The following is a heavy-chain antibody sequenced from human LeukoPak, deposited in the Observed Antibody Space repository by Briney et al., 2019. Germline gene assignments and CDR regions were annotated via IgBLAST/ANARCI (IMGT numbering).Heavy chain of an antibody. CDR3: TRDRSVVAGLDY. J-gene: IGHJ4*02. V-gene: IGHV3-74*01. D-gene: IGHD6-19*01. CDR2: INSGGSST. CDR1: GFTFSSYW. Sequence: GGSLRLSFSASGFTFSSYWIDSVRQAPGKGLGWVSRINSGGSSTSYADSVKGRFTISRDNAKNTLYLQMNSLRAEDTAVYYCTRDRSVVAGLDYWGQGTLVTVSS.